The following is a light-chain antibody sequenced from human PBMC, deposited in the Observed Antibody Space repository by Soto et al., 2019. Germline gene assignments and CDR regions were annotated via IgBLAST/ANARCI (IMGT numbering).Light chain of an antibody. J-gene: IGLJ2*01. CDR1: SGHSSYA. CDR3: QTWGTGILV. V-gene: IGLV4-69*01. CDR2: LNSDGSH. Sequence: SLGASVKLTCTLSSGHSSYAIAWHQQQPEKGPRYLMKLNSDGSHSKGDGIPDRFSGSSSGAERYLTISSLQSEDEADYYCQTWGTGILVFGGGTKLTVL.